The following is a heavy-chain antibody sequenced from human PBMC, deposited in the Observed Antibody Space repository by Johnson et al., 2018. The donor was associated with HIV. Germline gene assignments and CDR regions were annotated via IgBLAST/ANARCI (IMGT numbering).Heavy chain of an antibody. CDR3: ARKVRFGPFDI. J-gene: IGHJ3*02. Sequence: MLLVESGGGLVQPGRSLRLSCTASGFTFGDYAMSWVRQAPGKGLEWVGFIRSKAYGGTTEYAASVKGRFTISRDDSKSIAYLQMNSLKTEDTAVYYCARKVRFGPFDIWGQGTMVTVSS. V-gene: IGHV3-49*04. D-gene: IGHD3-10*01. CDR2: IRSKAYGGTT. CDR1: GFTFGDYA.